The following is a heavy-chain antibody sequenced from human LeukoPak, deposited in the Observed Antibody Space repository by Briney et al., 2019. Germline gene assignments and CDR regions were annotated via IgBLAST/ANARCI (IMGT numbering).Heavy chain of an antibody. Sequence: ASVKVSCKTSGYTLTDYYIHWVRQAPGQGLELRRWINTKTGRTSFARTFQGRVTLTRDPSITTVYMDMAWLTSDDTAIYFCARADFIDAGPYVIAPWGQGTLVTVSS. J-gene: IGHJ5*02. CDR2: INTKTGRT. D-gene: IGHD3-3*01. CDR1: GYTLTDYY. V-gene: IGHV1-2*02. CDR3: ARADFIDAGPYVIAP.